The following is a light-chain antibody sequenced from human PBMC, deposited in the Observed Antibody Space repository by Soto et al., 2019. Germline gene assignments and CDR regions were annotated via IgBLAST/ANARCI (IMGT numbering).Light chain of an antibody. CDR3: QQYYKYPRT. V-gene: IGKV1-6*01. CDR2: AAS. J-gene: IGKJ1*01. CDR1: HAIRSD. Sequence: AVQMTQSPSSLSASVGDRVTITCRASHAIRSDLGWYQMKPGKVPKLLIYAASNLESGVPSRFIGRGYGTDFTLTISSLQPEDFATYYCQQYYKYPRTFGQGTKVEI.